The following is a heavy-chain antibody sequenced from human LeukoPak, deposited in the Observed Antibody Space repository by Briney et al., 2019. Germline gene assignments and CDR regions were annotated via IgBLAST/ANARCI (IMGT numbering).Heavy chain of an antibody. CDR3: ARVDDSSGYYFYLGSYNWFDP. Sequence: GGSLRLSCAASGFTFSSYWMSWVRQAPGKGLEWVAYIKQDGSEKYYVDSVKGRFTISRDNAKNSLYLQMNSLRAEDTAVYYCARVDDSSGYYFYLGSYNWFDPWGQGTLVTVSS. D-gene: IGHD3-22*01. V-gene: IGHV3-7*01. CDR1: GFTFSSYW. J-gene: IGHJ5*02. CDR2: IKQDGSEK.